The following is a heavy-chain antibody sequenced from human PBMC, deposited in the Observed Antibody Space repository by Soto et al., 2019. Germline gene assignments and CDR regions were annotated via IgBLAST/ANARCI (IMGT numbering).Heavy chain of an antibody. Sequence: GASVKVSCKASGYTFTGYYMHWVRQAPGQGLEWMGWINPNSGGTNYVQKFQGRVTMTRDTSISTAYMELSRLRSDDTAVYYCARDSGGSVIYYYYGMDVWGQGTTVTVSS. V-gene: IGHV1-2*02. CDR2: INPNSGGT. J-gene: IGHJ6*02. CDR3: ARDSGGSVIYYYYGMDV. D-gene: IGHD2-21*01. CDR1: GYTFTGYY.